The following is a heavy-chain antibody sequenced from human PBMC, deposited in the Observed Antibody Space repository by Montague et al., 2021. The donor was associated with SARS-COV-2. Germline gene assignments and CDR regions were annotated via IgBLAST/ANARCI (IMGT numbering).Heavy chain of an antibody. CDR1: GGSFSGYY. V-gene: IGHV4-34*01. CDR2: ITHRGST. CDR3: ARWISRLRGVDE. D-gene: IGHD3-10*01. Sequence: SETLSLTGAVYGGSFSGYYWTWIRQAPGKGLEWIGEITHRGSTTYNPSLESRVTISVDTSKKQFSLKLRSVTAADTAVYYCARWISRLRGVDEWGQGTLVTVSS. J-gene: IGHJ4*02.